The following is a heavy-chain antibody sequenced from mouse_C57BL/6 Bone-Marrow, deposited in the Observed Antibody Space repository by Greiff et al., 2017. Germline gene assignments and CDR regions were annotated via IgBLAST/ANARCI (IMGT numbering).Heavy chain of an antibody. CDR3: AREGSGYLYAMDY. D-gene: IGHD3-2*02. CDR2: ISDGGSYT. Sequence: EVMLVESGGGLVKPGGSLKLSCAASGFTFSSYAMSWVRQTPEKRLEWVATISDGGSYTYYPDNVKGRFTISRDNAKNNLYLQMSHLESEDTAMYYCAREGSGYLYAMDYWGQGTSVTVSS. J-gene: IGHJ4*01. V-gene: IGHV5-4*01. CDR1: GFTFSSYA.